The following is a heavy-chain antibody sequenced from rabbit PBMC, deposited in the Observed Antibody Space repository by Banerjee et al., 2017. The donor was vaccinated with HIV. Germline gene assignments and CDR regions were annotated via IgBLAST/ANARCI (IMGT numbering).Heavy chain of an antibody. CDR3: VRETGSSYYPYYFNL. CDR1: GFDFSSYYY. D-gene: IGHD8-1*01. Sequence: QSLEESGGDLVKPGASLTLTCTASGFDFSSYYYMCWVRQAPGKGLEWIGYIDPVFGGTYYASWAKGRFTISRTSSTTVSLQMTSLTAADTATYFCVRETGSSYYPYYFNLWGQGTLVTVS. J-gene: IGHJ4*01. V-gene: IGHV1S40*01. CDR2: IDPVFGGT.